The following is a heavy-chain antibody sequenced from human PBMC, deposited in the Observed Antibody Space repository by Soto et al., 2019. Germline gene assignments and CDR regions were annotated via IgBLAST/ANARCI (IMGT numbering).Heavy chain of an antibody. V-gene: IGHV1-69*06. D-gene: IGHD6-13*01. CDR2: IIPIFGTI. CDR1: GGPFTTYA. J-gene: IGHJ6*02. Sequence: QVQLVQSGAEMKKPGSSVTVSCQGSGGPFTTYAISWVRQAPGQGLEWMGGIIPIFGTISHAQKFQGRVTITADKFTTTAYMKLSSLRSEDTAVYYCARDRVGIAEVGRYYYFGMDVCGQGTAGTVSS. CDR3: ARDRVGIAEVGRYYYFGMDV.